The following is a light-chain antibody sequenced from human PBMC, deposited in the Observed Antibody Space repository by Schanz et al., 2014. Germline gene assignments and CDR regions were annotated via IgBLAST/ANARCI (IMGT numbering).Light chain of an antibody. CDR1: SSDVGGYNY. J-gene: IGLJ2*01. CDR3: TSYAGSNQVV. CDR2: DVS. Sequence: QSALTQPASVSGSPGQSITISCTGTSSDVGGYNYVSWYQHHPGKAPKLMIYDVSNRPSGVSNRFSGSKSGNTASLTVSGLQADDEADYYCTSYAGSNQVVFGGGTKLTVL. V-gene: IGLV2-14*03.